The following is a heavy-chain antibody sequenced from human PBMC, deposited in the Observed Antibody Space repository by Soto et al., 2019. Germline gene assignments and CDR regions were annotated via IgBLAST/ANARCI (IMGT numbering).Heavy chain of an antibody. J-gene: IGHJ5*02. CDR1: GFTFTTYG. CDR3: ARAARYCSTTSCFAFFYWFDP. V-gene: IGHV1-18*04. Sequence: WASVKVSCKALGFTFTTYGFSWVRQAPGQGLEWMGWISGFNGNTNYARKFQGRVTMTRDTSTSTAYMELRSLTSDDTAMYYCARAARYCSTTSCFAFFYWFDPWGQGTLVTVSS. D-gene: IGHD2-2*01. CDR2: ISGFNGNT.